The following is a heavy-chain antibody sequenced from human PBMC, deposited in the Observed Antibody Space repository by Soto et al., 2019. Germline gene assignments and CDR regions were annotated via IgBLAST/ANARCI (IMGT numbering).Heavy chain of an antibody. Sequence: QAQLVQSGAEVKKPGASVKVSCKASGYTFSTYGFSWVRQAPGQGLEWMGWIGADNGDTNYAQNFQGRVTMTTDTATTTSYMELRSLTSDDTAVYFCARDWKGAEGFDPGGQGTLVTVSS. J-gene: IGHJ5*02. D-gene: IGHD1-1*01. CDR3: ARDWKGAEGFDP. CDR2: IGADNGDT. V-gene: IGHV1-18*01. CDR1: GYTFSTYG.